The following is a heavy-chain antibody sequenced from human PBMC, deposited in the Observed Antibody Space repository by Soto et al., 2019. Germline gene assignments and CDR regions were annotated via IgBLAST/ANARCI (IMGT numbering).Heavy chain of an antibody. CDR1: GFTFDDYA. Sequence: EVQLVESGGGLVQPGRSLRLSCAASGFTFDDYAMHWVRQAPGKGLEWVSGISWNSANINYADSVKARFTISRDNAKNSLSLQMNSLREEDTALYYCVKDIIGRGSYYYYYGMDVWGQGTTVTVSS. J-gene: IGHJ6*02. CDR2: ISWNSANI. D-gene: IGHD3-16*01. CDR3: VKDIIGRGSYYYYYGMDV. V-gene: IGHV3-9*01.